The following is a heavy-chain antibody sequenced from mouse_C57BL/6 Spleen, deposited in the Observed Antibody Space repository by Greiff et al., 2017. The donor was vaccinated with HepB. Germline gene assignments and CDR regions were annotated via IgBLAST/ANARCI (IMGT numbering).Heavy chain of an antibody. CDR1: GFSLTSYG. V-gene: IGHV2-4*01. CDR2: IWSGGST. J-gene: IGHJ4*01. CDR3: AKRENYGYDGPYAMDY. D-gene: IGHD2-2*01. Sequence: VKLMESGPGLVQPSQSLSITCTVSGFSLTSYGVHWVRQPPGKGLEWLGVIWSGGSTDYNAAFISRLSISKDNSKSQVFFKMNSLQADDTAIYYCAKRENYGYDGPYAMDYWGQGTSVTVSS.